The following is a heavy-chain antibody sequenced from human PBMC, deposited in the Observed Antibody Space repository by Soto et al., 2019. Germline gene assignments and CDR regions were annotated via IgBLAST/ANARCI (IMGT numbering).Heavy chain of an antibody. D-gene: IGHD6-6*01. Sequence: PGGSLRLSCAASGFTFSNAWINWVRQAPGKGLEWVGRIKSKTDGGTTDFAATVKGRFAISRDDSKNMVYLQMNSLKTEDTALYYCAKDRHSSSSGPVDYWGQGTLVTVSS. V-gene: IGHV3-15*07. CDR3: AKDRHSSSSGPVDY. CDR1: GFTFSNAW. CDR2: IKSKTDGGTT. J-gene: IGHJ4*02.